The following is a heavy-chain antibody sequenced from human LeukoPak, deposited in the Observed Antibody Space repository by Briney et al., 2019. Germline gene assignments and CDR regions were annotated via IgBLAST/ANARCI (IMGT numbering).Heavy chain of an antibody. V-gene: IGHV4-59*08. CDR2: IYYSGST. CDR1: GGSISSYY. CDR3: ARQAHCTSNLCYPFDY. J-gene: IGHJ4*02. Sequence: PSETLSLTCTVSGGSISSYYWSWIRQPPGPGLEWIGYIYYSGSTNYNPSLKSRVTISVDTSKNQFSLKLSSVTAADTAVYYCARQAHCTSNLCYPFDYWGQGTLVTVSS. D-gene: IGHD2-8*01.